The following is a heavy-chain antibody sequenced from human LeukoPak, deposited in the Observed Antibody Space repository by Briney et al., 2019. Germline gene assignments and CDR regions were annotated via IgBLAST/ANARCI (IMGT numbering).Heavy chain of an antibody. D-gene: IGHD1-26*01. CDR2: ISSSSSYI. CDR1: GFTFSSYS. J-gene: IGHJ6*02. Sequence: GWSLRLSCAASGFTFSSYSVNWVRQAPGKGLEWVSSISSSSSYIYYADSVKGRFTISRDNAKNSLYLQMNSLRAEDTAVYYCARDGCYYSYYYYGIDVWGQGTTVTVSS. CDR3: ARDGCYYSYYYYGIDV. V-gene: IGHV3-21*01.